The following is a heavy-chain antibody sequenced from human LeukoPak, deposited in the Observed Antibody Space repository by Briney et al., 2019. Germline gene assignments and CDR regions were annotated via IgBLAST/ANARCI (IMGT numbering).Heavy chain of an antibody. CDR1: GFTFSTFA. J-gene: IGHJ4*02. CDR2: IDSSGGYM. V-gene: IGHV3-21*06. Sequence: GGSLRLSCAASGFTFSTFAMIWVRQPPGKGLEWVSSIDSSGGYMFYADSVKGRFIISRDNAKDSLYLQMNSLRVEDTAVYYCLRGDRRDYWGQGTLVTVSS. CDR3: LRGDRRDY.